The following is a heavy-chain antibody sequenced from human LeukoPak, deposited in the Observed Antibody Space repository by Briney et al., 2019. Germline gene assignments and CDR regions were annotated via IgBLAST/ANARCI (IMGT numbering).Heavy chain of an antibody. D-gene: IGHD3-3*01. CDR1: GFTFEGHT. J-gene: IGHJ4*02. CDR3: AKDPNPFYDFWSGYK. V-gene: IGHV3-23*01. CDR2: IGGRDDRT. Sequence: GRSLRLSCAASGFTFEGHTMTWLRQAPGKGLERVSIIGGRDDRTYYADSVKGRFTISRDNSKNILYLQMNSLRAEDTAVYYCAKDPNPFYDFWSGYKWGQGTLVTVSS.